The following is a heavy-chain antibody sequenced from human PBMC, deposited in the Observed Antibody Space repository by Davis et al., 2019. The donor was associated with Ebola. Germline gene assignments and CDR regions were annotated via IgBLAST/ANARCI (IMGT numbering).Heavy chain of an antibody. D-gene: IGHD2-15*01. Sequence: MPSETLSLTCAVYGGSFTNHYWSWIRQPPGKGLEWIGAISQNVTTFYNPSLKSRVAISADTSKNRFFLNLRSVTASDTAVYFCARDLRIPSYWSQGTLVTVSS. CDR3: ARDLRIPSY. CDR2: ISQNVTT. J-gene: IGHJ4*02. CDR1: GGSFTNHY. V-gene: IGHV4-34*01.